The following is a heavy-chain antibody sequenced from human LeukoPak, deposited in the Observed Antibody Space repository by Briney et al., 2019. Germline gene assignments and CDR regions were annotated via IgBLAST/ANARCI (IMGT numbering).Heavy chain of an antibody. CDR1: GVTFTNYA. Sequence: GGSLRLSCAASGVTFTNYAMTWVRQAPGKGLEWVSGISISGGSTDYADSVKGRFTISRDNSKNTLYLQMNSLRAEDTAVYYCAKVPAGNKVEYWGQGALVTVSS. CDR3: AKVPAGNKVEY. D-gene: IGHD6-19*01. CDR2: ISISGGST. J-gene: IGHJ4*02. V-gene: IGHV3-23*01.